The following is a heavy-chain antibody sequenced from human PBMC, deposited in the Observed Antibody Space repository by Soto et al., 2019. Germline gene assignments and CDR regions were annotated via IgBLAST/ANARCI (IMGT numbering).Heavy chain of an antibody. CDR3: ARVPSP. V-gene: IGHV4-30-2*01. J-gene: IGHJ5*02. CDR2: IYHSGST. Sequence: QLQLQESASGLVKPSQTLSLTCAVSGGSISSGGYSWSWLRQPPGKGLEWIGYIYHSGSTYYNPSLKSRVTISVDRSKNQFSLKLSSVTAADTAVYYCARVPSPWGQGTLVTVSS. CDR1: GGSISSGGYS.